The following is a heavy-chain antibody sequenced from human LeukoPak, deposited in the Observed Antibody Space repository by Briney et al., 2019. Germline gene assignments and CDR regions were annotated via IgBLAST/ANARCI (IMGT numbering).Heavy chain of an antibody. D-gene: IGHD3-22*01. CDR3: TTDPDEYYYGSSGYLD. Sequence: GGSLRLSCAASGFSFSNAWMSWVRQAPGKGLEWVGRIKSKTDGGTTDYAAPVKGRFTISRDDSKNTLYLQMNSLKTEDTAVYYCTTDPDEYYYGSSGYLDWGQGTLVTVSS. J-gene: IGHJ4*02. V-gene: IGHV3-15*01. CDR1: GFSFSNAW. CDR2: IKSKTDGGTT.